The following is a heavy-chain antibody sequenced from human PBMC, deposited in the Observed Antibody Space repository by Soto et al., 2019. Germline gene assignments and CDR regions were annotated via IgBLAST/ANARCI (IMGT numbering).Heavy chain of an antibody. D-gene: IGHD5-12*01. CDR3: ARTGYDYYYYYGMDV. V-gene: IGHV5-51*01. CDR1: GYSFTSYW. CDR2: IYPGDSDT. Sequence: GESLKISCKGSGYSFTSYWIGWVRQIPGKGLEWMGIIYPGDSDTRYSPSFQGQVTISADKSISTAYLQWSSLKASDTAMYYCARTGYDYYYYYGMDVWGQGTTVTVSS. J-gene: IGHJ6*02.